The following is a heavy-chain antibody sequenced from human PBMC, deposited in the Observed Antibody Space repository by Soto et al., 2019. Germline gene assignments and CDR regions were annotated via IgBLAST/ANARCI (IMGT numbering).Heavy chain of an antibody. CDR3: ATPWSHTYYYYGMDV. CDR1: GYTLTELS. V-gene: IGHV1-24*01. Sequence: ASVKVSCKVSGYTLTELSMHWVRQAPGKGLGWMGGFDPEDGETIYAQKFQGRVTMTEDTSTDTAYMELSSLRSEDTAVYYCATPWSHTYYYYGMDVWGQGTTVTVSS. D-gene: IGHD3-3*01. CDR2: FDPEDGET. J-gene: IGHJ6*02.